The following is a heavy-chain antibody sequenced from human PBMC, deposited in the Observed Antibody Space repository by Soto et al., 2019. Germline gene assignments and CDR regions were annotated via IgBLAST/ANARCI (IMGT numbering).Heavy chain of an antibody. Sequence: GGSLRLSCAASGFTFSSYAMKWVRQAPGKGLEWVSLIGESGTPTYYADSVKGRFTISRDNSGNTLFLEMYSLRAEDTAVYYGARYFPGGRYYGMDVWGQGTMVTVSS. V-gene: IGHV3-23*01. CDR3: ARYFPGGRYYGMDV. CDR2: IGESGTPT. CDR1: GFTFSSYA. D-gene: IGHD1-26*01. J-gene: IGHJ6*02.